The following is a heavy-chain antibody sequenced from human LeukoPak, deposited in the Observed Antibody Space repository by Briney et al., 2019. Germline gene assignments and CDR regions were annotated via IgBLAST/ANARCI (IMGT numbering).Heavy chain of an antibody. CDR3: ARGPVGATN. D-gene: IGHD1-26*01. CDR1: GFTFSSYA. Sequence: PGRSLRLSCAASGFTFSSYAMPWVRQAPGKGLEWVAVISYDGSNKYYADSVKGRFTISRDNSKNTLYLQMNSLRAEDTAVYYCARGPVGATNWGQGTLVTVSS. J-gene: IGHJ4*02. CDR2: ISYDGSNK. V-gene: IGHV3-30-3*01.